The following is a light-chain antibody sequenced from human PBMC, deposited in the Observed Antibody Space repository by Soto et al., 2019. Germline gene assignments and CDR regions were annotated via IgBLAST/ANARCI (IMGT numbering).Light chain of an antibody. CDR3: QQSYSTRMYT. Sequence: DIQMTQSPSSLCASVGDRVTITCRASQSISSYLNWYQQKPGKAPKLLIYAASSLQSGVPSRFSGSGSGTDFTLTISSLQPEDFATYYCQQSYSTRMYTFGQGTKLEIK. CDR2: AAS. J-gene: IGKJ2*01. V-gene: IGKV1-39*01. CDR1: QSISSY.